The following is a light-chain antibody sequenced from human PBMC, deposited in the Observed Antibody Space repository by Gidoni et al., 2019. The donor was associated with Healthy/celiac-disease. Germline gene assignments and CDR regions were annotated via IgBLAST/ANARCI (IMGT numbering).Light chain of an antibody. CDR3: SSYTSSSTV. CDR1: SSDVGGYNY. CDR2: DVS. Sequence: QSALTQPASVSGSPGQSITISCTGTSSDVGGYNYVSWYQQHPGKAPKLMIYDVSNRPSGVSNRFSGSKSGNTASRTISGLQAEDEADYYCSSYTSSSTVFGTGTKVTGL. J-gene: IGLJ1*01. V-gene: IGLV2-14*03.